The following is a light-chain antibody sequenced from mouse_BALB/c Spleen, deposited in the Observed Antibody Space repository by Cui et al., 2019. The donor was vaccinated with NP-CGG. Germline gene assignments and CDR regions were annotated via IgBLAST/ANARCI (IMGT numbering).Light chain of an antibody. Sequence: HAVVTQASALTTSPGETVTLTCRSSTGTVTTNNYANWVQEKPDHLFTGLIGGTNNRAPGVPARFSGSLIGDKTALTVTGAQTEDEAIYFCALWYSNHWVFGGGTNLTVL. CDR1: TGTVTTNNY. V-gene: IGLV1*01. J-gene: IGLJ1*01. CDR2: GTN. CDR3: ALWYSNHWV.